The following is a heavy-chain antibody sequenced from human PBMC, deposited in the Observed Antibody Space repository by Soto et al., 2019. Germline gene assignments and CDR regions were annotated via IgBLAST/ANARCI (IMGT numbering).Heavy chain of an antibody. D-gene: IGHD2-21*01. V-gene: IGHV1-69*06. CDR3: ASTSYCKGSSCYSRHYYGMDV. J-gene: IGHJ6*02. CDR1: GGTFSKYS. CDR2: ITPFVGTS. Sequence: QVRLVQSGAEVKKPGSSVKVSCKVSGGTFSKYSLSWVRQTPGQGLEWMGGITPFVGTSNYAQRFLGRVTITADKPTNTAFLEVRGLKSEDTALYFCASTSYCKGSSCYSRHYYGMDVWGQGTTVTVSS.